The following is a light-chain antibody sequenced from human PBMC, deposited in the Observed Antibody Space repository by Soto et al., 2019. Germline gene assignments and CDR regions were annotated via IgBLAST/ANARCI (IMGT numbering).Light chain of an antibody. Sequence: IVMTQSPATLSVSPGERATLSCRASQSVSSNLAWYQQKPGQAPRLLIYGASTRATGIPARFSGSGSGTEFTLTISSLQSEDFAVYYCQQWETFGQGTKVDNK. V-gene: IGKV3-15*01. CDR2: GAS. CDR1: QSVSSN. J-gene: IGKJ1*01. CDR3: QQWET.